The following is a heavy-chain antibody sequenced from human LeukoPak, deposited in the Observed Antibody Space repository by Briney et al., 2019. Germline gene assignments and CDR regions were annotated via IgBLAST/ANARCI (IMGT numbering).Heavy chain of an antibody. V-gene: IGHV3-74*01. CDR3: AKMSSALRDYYYGMDV. Sequence: GGSLRLSCAASGFTFSSYWMHWVRQAPGKGLVWVSRIKSDGSNYYADSVKGRFTISRDNSKNTLYLQMNSLRAEDTAVYYCAKMSSALRDYYYGMDVWGQGTTVTVSS. D-gene: IGHD3-22*01. CDR2: IKSDGSN. J-gene: IGHJ6*02. CDR1: GFTFSSYW.